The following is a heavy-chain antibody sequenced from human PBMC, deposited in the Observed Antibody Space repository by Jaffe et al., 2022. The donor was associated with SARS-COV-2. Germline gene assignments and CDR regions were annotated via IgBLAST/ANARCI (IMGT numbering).Heavy chain of an antibody. J-gene: IGHJ6*02. Sequence: QVQLVQSGAEVRKPGSSVKVSCKASGGTFSSYLIIWVRQAPGRGLEWMGRVFPIVGTTDYAQKFQGRATITADKSKSTAYMELSGLRSDDTAVYYCASGKGRYSYGHFHGTDVWGQGTTVTVSS. V-gene: IGHV1-69*08. CDR1: GGTFSSYL. CDR2: VFPIVGTT. CDR3: ASGKGRYSYGHFHGTDV. D-gene: IGHD5-18*01.